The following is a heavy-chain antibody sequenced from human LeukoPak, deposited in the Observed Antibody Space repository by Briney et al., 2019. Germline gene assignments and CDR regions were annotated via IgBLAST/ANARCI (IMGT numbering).Heavy chain of an antibody. V-gene: IGHV1-2*02. D-gene: IGHD7-27*01. CDR3: ARDLTAGRLVAGVVY. CDR2: INPNSGST. CDR1: GYTFTGYY. Sequence: ASVKVSCKASGYTFTGYYMHWVRQAPGQELEWMGWINPNSGSTNYAQKFQGRVTMTRDTSISTVYMELRSLRSDDTAVYYCARDLTAGRLVAGVVYWGQGTLVTVSS. J-gene: IGHJ4*02.